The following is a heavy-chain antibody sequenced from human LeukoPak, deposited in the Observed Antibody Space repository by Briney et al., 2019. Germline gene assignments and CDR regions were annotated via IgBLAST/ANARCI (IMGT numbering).Heavy chain of an antibody. V-gene: IGHV3-30*04. J-gene: IGHJ4*02. CDR2: ISYDGANK. CDR3: ARGQHAAAGRGTLFYFDY. CDR1: GFTFTSYA. D-gene: IGHD6-13*01. Sequence: GGSLRLSCVATGFTFTSYAMHWVRQAPGKGLEWVAVISYDGANKYYGDPVKGRFTISRDNSKNTLYLQMNSLRAEDTAVYYCARGQHAAAGRGTLFYFDYWGQGTLVTVSS.